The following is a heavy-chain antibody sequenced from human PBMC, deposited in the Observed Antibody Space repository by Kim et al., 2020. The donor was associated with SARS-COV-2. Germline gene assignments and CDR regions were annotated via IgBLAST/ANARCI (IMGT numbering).Heavy chain of an antibody. D-gene: IGHD6-13*01. CDR3: ARDAQQLVAYYYGMDV. J-gene: IGHJ6*02. CDR1: GFTFSSYG. Sequence: GGSLRLSCAASGFTFSSYGMHWVRQAPGKGLEWVAVIWYDGSNKYYADSVKGRFIISRDNSKNTLYLQMNSLRAEDTAVYYCARDAQQLVAYYYGMDVWGQGTTVTVSS. V-gene: IGHV3-33*01. CDR2: IWYDGSNK.